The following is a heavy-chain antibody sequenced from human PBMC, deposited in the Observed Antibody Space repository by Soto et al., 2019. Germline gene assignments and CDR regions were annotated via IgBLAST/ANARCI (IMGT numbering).Heavy chain of an antibody. D-gene: IGHD2-15*01. CDR2: INPNSGGT. V-gene: IGHV1-2*04. Sequence: ASVKVSCKASGYTFTGYYMHWVRQAPGQGLEWMGWINPNSGGTKYAQKFQGWVTMTRDTSISTAYMELSRLRSEDMAVYYCARDGGSRERYMDVWGKGTTVTVSS. J-gene: IGHJ6*03. CDR3: ARDGGSRERYMDV. CDR1: GYTFTGYY.